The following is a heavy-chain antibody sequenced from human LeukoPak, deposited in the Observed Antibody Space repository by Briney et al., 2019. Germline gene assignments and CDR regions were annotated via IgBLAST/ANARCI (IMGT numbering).Heavy chain of an antibody. Sequence: GESLQISCKGSGYSFTNYWISWVRQMPGKGLEWMGKIDPSDSYTNYSPPFQGHVTISADKSISTTYLQWSSLKASDTAMYYCARGYCSGGSCNWFDPWGQGTLVTVSS. CDR2: IDPSDSYT. CDR1: GYSFTNYW. CDR3: ARGYCSGGSCNWFDP. D-gene: IGHD2-15*01. V-gene: IGHV5-10-1*01. J-gene: IGHJ5*02.